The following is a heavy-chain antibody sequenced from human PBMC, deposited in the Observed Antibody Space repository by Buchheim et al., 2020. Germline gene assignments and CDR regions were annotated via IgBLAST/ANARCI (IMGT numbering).Heavy chain of an antibody. CDR2: ISYDGSNK. D-gene: IGHD1-26*01. Sequence: QVQLVESGGGVVQPGRSLRLSCAASGFTFSSYGMHWVRQAPGKGLEWVAVISYDGSNKYYADSVKGRFTISRDNSKNTLYLQMNSLRAEDTAVYYCAKDQGVWGRYSGSYYGYFDYWGQGTL. J-gene: IGHJ4*02. CDR3: AKDQGVWGRYSGSYYGYFDY. V-gene: IGHV3-30*18. CDR1: GFTFSSYG.